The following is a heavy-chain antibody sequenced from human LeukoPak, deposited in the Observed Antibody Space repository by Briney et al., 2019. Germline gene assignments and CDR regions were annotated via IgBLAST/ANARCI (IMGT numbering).Heavy chain of an antibody. CDR1: GFTFSSYA. V-gene: IGHV3-23*01. CDR3: ARRTATQNFDY. J-gene: IGHJ4*02. Sequence: GGSLRLSCAASGFTFSSYAMSWVRQAPGKGLEWVSTIGGGGGSTYYADSVKGRFTISRDNSKNTLYLQMNSLRAEDTAVYYCARRTATQNFDYWGQGTLVTVSS. CDR2: IGGGGGST. D-gene: IGHD2-21*02.